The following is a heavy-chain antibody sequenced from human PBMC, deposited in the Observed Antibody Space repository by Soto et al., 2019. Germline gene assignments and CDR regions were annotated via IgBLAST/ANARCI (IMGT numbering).Heavy chain of an antibody. D-gene: IGHD2-8*02. Sequence: GGSLRLSCAVSGFTVGTYGMHWVRQAPGKGLEWVAVISRDGGTKFYADSVKGRFTISRDNSRNTLFLEMNSLRGDDMAVYYCTGEVASGYWGQGTLVTVCS. CDR2: ISRDGGTK. J-gene: IGHJ4*02. V-gene: IGHV3-30*03. CDR1: GFTVGTYG. CDR3: TGEVASGY.